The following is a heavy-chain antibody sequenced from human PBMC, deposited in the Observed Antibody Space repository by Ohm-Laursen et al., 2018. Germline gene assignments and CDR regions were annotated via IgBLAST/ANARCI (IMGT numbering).Heavy chain of an antibody. Sequence: SETLSLTCTVSGGSINNYYWSWIRQPAGKGLEWIGRIYPSGSTNYNPSLKSRVTMSVHTSKNQFSLKLTSVTAADTAVYYCGRDDFWSGYSDVWGQGTTVTVSS. CDR1: GGSINNYY. J-gene: IGHJ6*02. V-gene: IGHV4-4*07. CDR3: GRDDFWSGYSDV. CDR2: IYPSGST. D-gene: IGHD3-3*01.